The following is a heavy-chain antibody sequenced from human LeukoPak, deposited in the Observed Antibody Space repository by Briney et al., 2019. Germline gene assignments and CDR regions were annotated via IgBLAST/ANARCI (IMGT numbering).Heavy chain of an antibody. V-gene: IGHV3-64*01. CDR1: GFTVSSNY. CDR2: ISSNGGST. Sequence: PGGSLRLSCAASGFTVSSNYMSRVRQAPGKGLEYVSVISSNGGSTYYANSVKGRFTISRDNSKNTLYLQMGSLRADDMAVYYCARDGRVAGLGYWGQGTLVTVSS. D-gene: IGHD2-15*01. J-gene: IGHJ4*02. CDR3: ARDGRVAGLGY.